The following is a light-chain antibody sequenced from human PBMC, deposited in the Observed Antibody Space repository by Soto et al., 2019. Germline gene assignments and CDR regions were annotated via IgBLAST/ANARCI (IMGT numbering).Light chain of an antibody. CDR3: QQYNSYLWT. CDR2: DAS. CDR1: QSISSW. V-gene: IGKV1-5*01. Sequence: DLQMTQSPSTLSASVGDRVTITCRASQSISSWLAWYQQKAGKAPKILIYDASTLESGIPSRFSCSGSGTEFSLTISSLQSDDFATYYFQQYNSYLWTFGQGNKVEIK. J-gene: IGKJ1*01.